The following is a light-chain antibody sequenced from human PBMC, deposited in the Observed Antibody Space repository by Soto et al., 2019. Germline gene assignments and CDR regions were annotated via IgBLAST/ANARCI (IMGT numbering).Light chain of an antibody. CDR3: QQRSNWPIT. Sequence: EILLSHSPATLSLSPRERATLSSTASQTVNNFFAWYQQKPGQAPRLLIYDASSRPTDIPARFSGSGSGTDFTLSISSLEPEDFALYYCQQRSNWPITFGQGTRLEIK. CDR2: DAS. V-gene: IGKV3-11*01. CDR1: QTVNNF. J-gene: IGKJ5*01.